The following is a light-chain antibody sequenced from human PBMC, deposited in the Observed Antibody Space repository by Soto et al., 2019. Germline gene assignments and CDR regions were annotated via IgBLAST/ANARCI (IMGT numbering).Light chain of an antibody. J-gene: IGKJ4*01. V-gene: IGKV3-20*01. Sequence: EIVLTQSPGTLSLSPGERATPSCRASQSVSCNYLAWYKQKPGQAPRLLIYDASNRATGIPDRFSGSGSGTDFTLTISRLEPEDFAVYYCQRYGSSPLTFGGGTKVDIK. CDR1: QSVSCNY. CDR3: QRYGSSPLT. CDR2: DAS.